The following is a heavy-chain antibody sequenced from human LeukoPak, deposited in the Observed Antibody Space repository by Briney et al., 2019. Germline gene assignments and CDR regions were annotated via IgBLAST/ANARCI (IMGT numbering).Heavy chain of an antibody. CDR1: GFTFSRYG. Sequence: GGSLRLSCTASGFTFSRYGMHWVRQAPGKGLEWVAVISYHGSEKYYADSVRGRFTISRDNSKNTLYLQMNCLRAEDTAVYYCAKDPTGYNEPLPFDYWGQGTLVTVSS. V-gene: IGHV3-30*18. CDR2: ISYHGSEK. D-gene: IGHD5-24*01. CDR3: AKDPTGYNEPLPFDY. J-gene: IGHJ4*02.